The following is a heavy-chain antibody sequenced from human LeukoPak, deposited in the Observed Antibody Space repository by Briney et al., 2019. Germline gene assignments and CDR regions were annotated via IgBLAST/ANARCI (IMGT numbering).Heavy chain of an antibody. CDR1: GFTFSSYA. J-gene: IGHJ5*02. Sequence: GGSLRLSCAASGFTFSSYAMSWVRQAPGKGLEWVSGINWNGGSTGYADSVKGRFTISRDNAKNSLYLQMNSLRAEDTALYYCARDVAVAGANNWFDPWGQGTLVTVSS. CDR2: INWNGGST. D-gene: IGHD6-19*01. V-gene: IGHV3-20*04. CDR3: ARDVAVAGANNWFDP.